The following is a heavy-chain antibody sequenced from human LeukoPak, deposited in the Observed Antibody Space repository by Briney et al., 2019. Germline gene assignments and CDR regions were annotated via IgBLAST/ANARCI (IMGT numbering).Heavy chain of an antibody. CDR3: ACTSGWYGY. Sequence: GGSLRLSCAASGFPFSTYTISWVRQAPGKGLEWVSTISGSGRTTYYADSVKGRFTISRDNSKNTLYLQMNSLRAEDTAVYYCACTSGWYGYWGQGTLVTVSS. J-gene: IGHJ4*02. CDR1: GFPFSTYT. V-gene: IGHV3-23*01. D-gene: IGHD6-19*01. CDR2: ISGSGRTT.